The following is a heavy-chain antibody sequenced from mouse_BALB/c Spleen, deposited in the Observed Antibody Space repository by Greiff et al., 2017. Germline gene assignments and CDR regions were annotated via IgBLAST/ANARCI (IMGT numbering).Heavy chain of an antibody. CDR2: IYPGNVNT. CDR1: GYTFTSYY. D-gene: IGHD2-4*01. J-gene: IGHJ3*01. CDR3: AREGTMIMTGAWFAY. V-gene: IGHV1-66*01. Sequence: VQRVESGPELVKPGASVRISCKASGYTFTSYYIHWVKQRPGQGLEWIGWIYPGNVNTKYNEKFKGKATLTADTSSSTAYMQLSSLTSEDSAVYFCAREGTMIMTGAWFAYWGQGTLVTVSA.